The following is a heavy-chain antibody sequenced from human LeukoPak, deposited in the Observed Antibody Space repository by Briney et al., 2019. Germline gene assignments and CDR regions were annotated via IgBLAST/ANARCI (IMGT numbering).Heavy chain of an antibody. J-gene: IGHJ3*02. CDR2: INHSGST. V-gene: IGHV4-34*01. Sequence: SETLSLTCAVYGGSFSGYYWSWIRQPPGKGLEWIGEINHSGSTNYNPSLKSRVTISVDTSKNQFSLKLSSVTAADTAVYYCARAHSTRGAFDIWGQGTMVTVSP. D-gene: IGHD3-10*01. CDR3: ARAHSTRGAFDI. CDR1: GGSFSGYY.